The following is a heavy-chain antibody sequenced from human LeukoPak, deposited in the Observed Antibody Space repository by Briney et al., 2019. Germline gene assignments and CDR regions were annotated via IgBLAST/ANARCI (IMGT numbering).Heavy chain of an antibody. Sequence: GGSLRLSCAASGFTFSSYGMHWVRQAPGKGLEWVAVISYDGSNKYYADSVKGRFTISRDNSKNTLYLQMNSLRAEDTAVYYCAKDNGRGYGSGSYPGGSLGYWGQGTLVTVSS. J-gene: IGHJ4*02. D-gene: IGHD3-10*01. CDR1: GFTFSSYG. V-gene: IGHV3-30*18. CDR2: ISYDGSNK. CDR3: AKDNGRGYGSGSYPGGSLGY.